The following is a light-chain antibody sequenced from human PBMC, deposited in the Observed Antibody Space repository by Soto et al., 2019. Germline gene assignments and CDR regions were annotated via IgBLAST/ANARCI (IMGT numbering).Light chain of an antibody. V-gene: IGKV1-39*01. Sequence: DIRMTQSPSSLSASVGDRVTITCRASQSISSYLNWYQQKPGKAPKLLIYSASTLQSGVPSRFSGSGSGTDFTLTISSLQPEDFATYYCQQTYNTPTFGRGTKLEI. CDR3: QQTYNTPT. CDR2: SAS. CDR1: QSISSY. J-gene: IGKJ2*01.